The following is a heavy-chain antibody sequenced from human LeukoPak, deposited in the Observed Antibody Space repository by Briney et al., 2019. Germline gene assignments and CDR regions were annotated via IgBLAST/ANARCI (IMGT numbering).Heavy chain of an antibody. CDR3: ARGPYYDYVWGGYRPDY. J-gene: IGHJ4*02. D-gene: IGHD3-16*02. Sequence: GGSLKLSCAASGFTFSGYSMNWVRQAPGKGLEWVSSISSSSSYMYYADSMKGRFTISRDNAKKSLYLQMNSLRPEDTAVYYCARGPYYDYVWGGYRPDYWGQGTLVTVSS. CDR2: ISSSSSYM. CDR1: GFTFSGYS. V-gene: IGHV3-21*01.